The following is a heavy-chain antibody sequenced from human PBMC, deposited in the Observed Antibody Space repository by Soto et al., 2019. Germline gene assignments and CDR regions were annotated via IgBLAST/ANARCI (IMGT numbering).Heavy chain of an antibody. J-gene: IGHJ4*02. V-gene: IGHV4-39*01. CDR2: IYYSGST. CDR1: GGSISSSSYY. CDR3: ARRYSSSHRYYFDY. D-gene: IGHD6-6*01. Sequence: SETLSLTCTVSGGSISSSSYYWGWIRQPPGKGLEWIGSIYYSGSTYYNPSLKSRVTISVDTSKNQFSLKLSSVTAADTAVYYCARRYSSSHRYYFDYWGQGTLVTVSS.